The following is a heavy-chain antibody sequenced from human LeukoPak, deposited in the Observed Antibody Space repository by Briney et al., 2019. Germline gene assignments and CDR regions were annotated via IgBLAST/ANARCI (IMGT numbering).Heavy chain of an antibody. CDR3: ARELDSSGYSSPFDY. V-gene: IGHV3-66*02. CDR2: IYSGGST. J-gene: IGHJ4*02. D-gene: IGHD3-22*01. Sequence: GGSLRLSCAASGFTFSDYYMSWIRQAPGKGLEWVSVIYSGGSTYYADSVKGRFTISRDNSKNTLYLQMNSLRAEDTAVYYCARELDSSGYSSPFDYWGQGTLVTVSS. CDR1: GFTFSDYY.